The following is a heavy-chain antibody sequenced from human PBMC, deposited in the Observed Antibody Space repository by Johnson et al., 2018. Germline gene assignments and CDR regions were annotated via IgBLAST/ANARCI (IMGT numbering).Heavy chain of an antibody. CDR1: GFTFSSYA. J-gene: IGHJ6*02. CDR2: ISYDGSNK. V-gene: IGHV3-30*04. CDR3: ARDSITICGVVSPRNYGMDV. Sequence: VQLLESGGGVVQPGRSLRLSCAASGFTFSSYAMHWVRQAPGKGLEWVAVISYDGSNKYYADSVKGRFTISRDNSKNTLYLQMNSVRAEDTAVYYYARDSITICGVVSPRNYGMDVWGQGTTVTVSS. D-gene: IGHD3-3*01.